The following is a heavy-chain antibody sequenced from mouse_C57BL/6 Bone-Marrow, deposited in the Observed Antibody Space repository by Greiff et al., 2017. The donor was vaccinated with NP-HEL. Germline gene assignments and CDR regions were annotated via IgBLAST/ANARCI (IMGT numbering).Heavy chain of an antibody. J-gene: IGHJ2*01. Sequence: EVQGVESGGGLVQPGESLKLSCASNEYAFPSHDMSWVRKTPETRLELVAALTSDGGCPYYPDPMERRFILSRDNTTKTLYLQMGSLRSDDTAFLSTTVVEDYWGQGTTLTVSS. V-gene: IGHV5-2*01. D-gene: IGHD1-1*01. CDR1: EYAFPSHD. CDR2: LTSDGGCP. CDR3: TVVEDY.